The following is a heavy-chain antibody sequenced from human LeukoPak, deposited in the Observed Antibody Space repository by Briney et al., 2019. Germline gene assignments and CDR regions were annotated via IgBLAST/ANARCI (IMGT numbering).Heavy chain of an antibody. J-gene: IGHJ4*02. CDR3: ARGTVVIPAHLY. V-gene: IGHV3-74*01. CDR1: GFTFSTYW. Sequence: GGSLNSPFAASGFTFSTYWMHWVRQAPGKGLVWVSHINSDGSSTNNADSLKGRFAISRDNAKNTLYLQMNSLRAEDTAVYYCARGTVVIPAHLYWGQGSLVGVSS. D-gene: IGHD4-23*01. CDR2: INSDGSST.